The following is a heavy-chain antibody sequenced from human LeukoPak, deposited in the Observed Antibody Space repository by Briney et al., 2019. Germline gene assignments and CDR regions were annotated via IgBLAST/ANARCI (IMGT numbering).Heavy chain of an antibody. CDR2: INHSGST. J-gene: IGHJ4*02. CDR1: GGSFSGYY. CDR3: ARGGGSCYRY. V-gene: IGHV4-34*01. D-gene: IGHD2-15*01. Sequence: SETLSLTCAVYGGSFSGYYWSWIRQPPGKGLEWIGEINHSGSTNYNPSLKSRVTISVDTSKNQFSLKLSSVTAADTAVYYCARGGGSCYRYWGQGTLVTVSS.